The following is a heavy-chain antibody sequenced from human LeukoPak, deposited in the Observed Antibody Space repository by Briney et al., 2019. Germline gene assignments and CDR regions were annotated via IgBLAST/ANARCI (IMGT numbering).Heavy chain of an antibody. D-gene: IGHD2-21*01. Sequence: GGSLSLSRAASGFTFRSYEMNWVRQAPGKGLEWVSVIYSGGSTYYADSVKGRFTISRDNSKNTLNLQMNSLRAEDAAVYYCARGYSSDNWGQGALVTVSS. CDR3: ARGYSSDN. J-gene: IGHJ4*02. CDR1: GFTFRSYE. CDR2: IYSGGST. V-gene: IGHV3-66*01.